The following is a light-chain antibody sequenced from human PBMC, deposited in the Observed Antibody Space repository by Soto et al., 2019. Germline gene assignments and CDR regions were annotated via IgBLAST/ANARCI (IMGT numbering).Light chain of an antibody. CDR1: QSVSSSY. CDR3: QQYGRSPLVT. J-gene: IGKJ5*01. Sequence: EIVLTQSPGTLSLSPGERATLSCLASQSVSSSYLAWYQQKPGQAPRLLIYGAASRATGIPDRFSGSGSGTDFTLTISRLEPEDFAVYYCQQYGRSPLVTFGQGTRLEIK. V-gene: IGKV3-20*01. CDR2: GAA.